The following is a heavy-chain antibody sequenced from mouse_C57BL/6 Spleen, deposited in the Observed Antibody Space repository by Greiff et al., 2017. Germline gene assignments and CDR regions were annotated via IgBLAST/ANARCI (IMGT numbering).Heavy chain of an antibody. CDR1: GFTFNTYA. CDR2: ISRKSSNYAT. CDR3: VRCSSDGYFDY. V-gene: IGHV10-3*01. D-gene: IGHD1-1*01. J-gene: IGHJ2*01. Sequence: EVMLVESGGGLVQPKGSLKLSCAASGFTFNTYAMHWVRQAPGKGLEWVARISRKSSNYATYYADSVKDRFTISRDDSQSMLYLQRNNLKTEDTARFYWVRCSSDGYFDYWGQGTTLTVSS.